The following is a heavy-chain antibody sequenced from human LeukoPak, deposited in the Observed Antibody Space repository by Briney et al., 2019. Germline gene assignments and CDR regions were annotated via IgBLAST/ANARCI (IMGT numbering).Heavy chain of an antibody. D-gene: IGHD2-21*01. CDR1: GGTFSSYA. J-gene: IGHJ4*02. CDR3: ATNLAYCGGDCYRPIDY. V-gene: IGHV1-69*13. Sequence: SVKVSCKASGGTFSSYAISWVRQAPGQGLEWMGGIIPIFGTANYAQKFQGRVTITADESTSTAYMELSSLRSDDTAVYYCATNLAYCGGDCYRPIDYWGQGTLVTVSS. CDR2: IIPIFGTA.